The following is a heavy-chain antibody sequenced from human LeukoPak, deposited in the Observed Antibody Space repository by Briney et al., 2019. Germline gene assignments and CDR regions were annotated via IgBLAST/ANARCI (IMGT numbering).Heavy chain of an antibody. CDR1: GGSISSSSYY. Sequence: KSSETLSLTCTVSGGSISSSSYYWGWIRQPPGKGLEWIGYIYYSGSTNYNPSFKSRVTISVDTSKNQFSLKLSSVTAADTAVYYCARADAPPLFLEWSDALYPKEYNWFDPWGQGTLVTVSS. J-gene: IGHJ5*02. V-gene: IGHV4-61*05. CDR3: ARADAPPLFLEWSDALYPKEYNWFDP. CDR2: IYYSGST. D-gene: IGHD3-3*01.